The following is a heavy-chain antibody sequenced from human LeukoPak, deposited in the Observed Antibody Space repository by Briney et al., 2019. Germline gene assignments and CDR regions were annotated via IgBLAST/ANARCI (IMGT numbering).Heavy chain of an antibody. V-gene: IGHV4-39*01. CDR2: IYYNGSP. D-gene: IGHD2-21*01. Sequence: GSLRLSCAASGFIFRTYSMNWVRQAPGKGLEWIRCIYYNGSPYDNPSLKSRVTVSADTAKNQFSLKLNSVTATDTAVYYCARRGPSDASTSYFFDYWGQGVLVTVSS. J-gene: IGHJ4*02. CDR3: ARRGPSDASTSYFFDY. CDR1: GFIFRTYSMN.